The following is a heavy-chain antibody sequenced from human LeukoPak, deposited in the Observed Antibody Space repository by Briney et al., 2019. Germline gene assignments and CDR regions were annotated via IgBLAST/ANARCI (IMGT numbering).Heavy chain of an antibody. CDR1: GFTFSSYS. CDR3: ARDGRYCSSTSCLEAFDI. J-gene: IGHJ3*02. V-gene: IGHV3-48*01. D-gene: IGHD2-2*01. Sequence: PGGSLRLSCAASGFTFSSYSMSWVRQAPGKGLEWVSYISSSSSTIYYADSVKGRFTISRDNSKNTLYLQMNSLRAEDTAVYYCARDGRYCSSTSCLEAFDIWGQGTMVTVSS. CDR2: ISSSSSTI.